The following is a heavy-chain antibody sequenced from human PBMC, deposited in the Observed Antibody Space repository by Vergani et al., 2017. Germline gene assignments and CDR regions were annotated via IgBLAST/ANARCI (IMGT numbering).Heavy chain of an antibody. D-gene: IGHD2-21*01. J-gene: IGHJ6*02. CDR1: GFSFRNAW. CDR2: IKSTFDRGTT. V-gene: IGHV3-15*07. CDR3: TTYPRYCGDGSCYWLRDHHYYGMDV. Sequence: EVQLVESGGGIVKPGGSLRLSCVASGFSFRNAWMNWVRRTPGKGLEWVGRIKSTFDRGTTDYAAAVKGRFTISRDDSKNTLFLQMNGLKTEDIGVYYFTTYPRYCGDGSCYWLRDHHYYGMDVWGLGTTVTVSS.